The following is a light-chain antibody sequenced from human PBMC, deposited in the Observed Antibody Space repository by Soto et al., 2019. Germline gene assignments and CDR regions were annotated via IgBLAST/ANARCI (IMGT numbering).Light chain of an antibody. Sequence: QLTQSPSSLSASVGDRVTITCRASQGVRSYLAWYQQKPGQAPKRLIYGASTLQSGVTSKFSGSRSGTDCPLTISNLQPEYFATCYCQQCTSYLSIPFGPGPTVDV. J-gene: IGKJ3*01. CDR3: QQCTSYLSIP. CDR2: GAS. V-gene: IGKV1-9*01. CDR1: QGVRSY.